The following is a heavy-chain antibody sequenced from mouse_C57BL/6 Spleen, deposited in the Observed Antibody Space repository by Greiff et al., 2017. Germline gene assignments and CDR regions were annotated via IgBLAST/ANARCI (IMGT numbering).Heavy chain of an antibody. V-gene: IGHV1-64*01. CDR3: ARTEVVAHWYFDV. D-gene: IGHD1-1*01. Sequence: VQLQQPGAELVKPGASVKLSCKASGYTFTSYWMHWVKQRPGQGLEWIGMIHPNSGSTNYNEKFKSKATLTVDKSSSTAYMQLSSLTSEYSAVDYSARTEVVAHWYFDVWGTGTTVTVSS. CDR2: IHPNSGST. J-gene: IGHJ1*03. CDR1: GYTFTSYW.